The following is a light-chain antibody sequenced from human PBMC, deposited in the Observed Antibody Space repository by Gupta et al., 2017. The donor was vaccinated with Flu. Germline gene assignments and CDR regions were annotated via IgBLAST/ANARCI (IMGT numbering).Light chain of an antibody. J-gene: IGKJ2*01. CDR2: WAS. CDR1: QSVLYNSNNKEY. V-gene: IGKV4-1*01. Sequence: NCKSSQSVLYNSNNKEYLAWYQQKPGQPPKLRIYWASTRESGVPDRFSGSGSGTDFALTISRLQVEDVAVYYCQQYYTTPHTFGQGTKLEIK. CDR3: QQYYTTPHT.